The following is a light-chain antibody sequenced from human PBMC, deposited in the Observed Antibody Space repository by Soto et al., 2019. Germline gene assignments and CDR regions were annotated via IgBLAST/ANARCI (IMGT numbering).Light chain of an antibody. Sequence: EIVLTQSPATLSLSPGESATLSCRASETIDRYLAWYQQKPGQAPRLLIHDASNRATGIPARFSGGGSGTDFTLTISSLESEDSAVYYCQQRSSWPTFGGGTKVEI. V-gene: IGKV3-11*01. CDR1: ETIDRY. CDR3: QQRSSWPT. J-gene: IGKJ4*01. CDR2: DAS.